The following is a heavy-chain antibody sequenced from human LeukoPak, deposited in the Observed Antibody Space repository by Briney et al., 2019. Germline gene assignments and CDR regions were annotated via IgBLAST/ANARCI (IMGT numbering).Heavy chain of an antibody. CDR1: GGSISSGGYY. Sequence: PSETLSLTCTVSGGSISSGGYYWSWIRQPPGKGLEWIGSIYHSGSTYYNPSLKSRVTISVDTSKNQFSLKLSSVTAADTAVYYCASGGEIVVFYFDYWGQGTLVTVSS. CDR2: IYHSGST. CDR3: ASGGEIVVFYFDY. D-gene: IGHD2-21*01. V-gene: IGHV4-30-2*03. J-gene: IGHJ4*02.